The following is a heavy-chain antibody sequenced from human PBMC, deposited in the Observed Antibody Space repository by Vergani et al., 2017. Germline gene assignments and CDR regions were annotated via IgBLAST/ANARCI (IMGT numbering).Heavy chain of an antibody. D-gene: IGHD6-19*01. V-gene: IGHV1-18*01. CDR2: LSAYNGNT. Sequence: QVQLVQSGAEVKKPGASVKVSFKASGYTFTSYGISWVRQAPRQGLEWMGWLSAYNGNTNYAQKLKGRVTMTTDTSTSTDYMKLRSLRSDDTDVYYCERDSDDSRGNNDYWGQGNLVTVSS. CDR3: ERDSDDSRGNNDY. J-gene: IGHJ4*02. CDR1: GYTFTSYG.